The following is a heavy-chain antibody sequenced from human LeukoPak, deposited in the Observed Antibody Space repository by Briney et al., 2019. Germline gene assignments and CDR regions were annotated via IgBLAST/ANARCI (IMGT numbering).Heavy chain of an antibody. J-gene: IGHJ4*02. CDR3: ARARRGYSYGYRLSPFDY. V-gene: IGHV1-69*13. D-gene: IGHD5-18*01. Sequence: GASVKASCKASGGTFSSYAISWVRQAPGQGLEWMGGIIPIFGTANYAQKFQGRVTITADESTSTAYMELSSLRSEDTAVYYCARARRGYSYGYRLSPFDYWGQGTLVTVSS. CDR2: IIPIFGTA. CDR1: GGTFSSYA.